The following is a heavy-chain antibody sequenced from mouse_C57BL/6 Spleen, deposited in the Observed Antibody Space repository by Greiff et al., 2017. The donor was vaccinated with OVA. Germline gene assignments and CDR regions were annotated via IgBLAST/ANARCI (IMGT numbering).Heavy chain of an antibody. CDR3: ARGGRLRPYYFDY. V-gene: IGHV5-17*01. J-gene: IGHJ2*01. Sequence: EVKVVESGGGLVKPGGSLKLSCAASGFTFSDYGMHWVRQAPEKGLEWVAYISSGSSTIYYADKVKGRFTISRDNAKNTLFLQMTSLRSEDTAMYYCARGGRLRPYYFDYWGQGTTLTVSS. D-gene: IGHD3-2*02. CDR2: ISSGSSTI. CDR1: GFTFSDYG.